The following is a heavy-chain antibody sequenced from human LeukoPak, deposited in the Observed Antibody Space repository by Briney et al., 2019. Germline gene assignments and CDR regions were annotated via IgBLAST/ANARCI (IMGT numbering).Heavy chain of an antibody. CDR3: ARVARVNCSGGSCYLFNWFDP. D-gene: IGHD2-15*01. J-gene: IGHJ5*02. Sequence: SETLSLTCTVSGGSISSYYWSWIRQPPGKGLEWIGYIYYSGSTNYNPSLKSRVTVSVDTSKNQFSLKLSSVTAADTAVYYCARVARVNCSGGSCYLFNWFDPWGQGTLVTVSS. CDR2: IYYSGST. CDR1: GGSISSYY. V-gene: IGHV4-59*01.